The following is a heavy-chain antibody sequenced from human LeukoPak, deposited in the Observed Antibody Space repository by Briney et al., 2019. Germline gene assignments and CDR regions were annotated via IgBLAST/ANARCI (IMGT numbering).Heavy chain of an antibody. V-gene: IGHV3-23*01. CDR3: AKDVGNWNGNFDY. CDR2: ISGSGGST. D-gene: IGHD1-20*01. CDR1: GFTFSNSA. Sequence: GGSLRLSCAASGFTFSNSAMSWVRQAPGKGLEWVSAISGSGGSTSYSDSVKGRFTISRDNSKNTLYLQMNGLRAEDTAVYYCAKDVGNWNGNFDYWGQGTLVTVSS. J-gene: IGHJ4*02.